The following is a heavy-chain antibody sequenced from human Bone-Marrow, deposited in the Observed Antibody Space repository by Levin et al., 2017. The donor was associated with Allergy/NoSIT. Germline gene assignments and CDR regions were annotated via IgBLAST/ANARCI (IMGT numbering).Heavy chain of an antibody. V-gene: IGHV3-11*01. CDR2: ISGSGAAI. J-gene: IGHJ4*02. CDR1: GFTFSANY. Sequence: GGSLRLSCAASGFTFSANYMSWLRQAPGKGLEWVAFISGSGAAIKHADSMEGRFTISRDNANNSLFLQLNNLRAGDTAVYYCATGPSWGQGTLVTVSS. CDR3: ATGPS.